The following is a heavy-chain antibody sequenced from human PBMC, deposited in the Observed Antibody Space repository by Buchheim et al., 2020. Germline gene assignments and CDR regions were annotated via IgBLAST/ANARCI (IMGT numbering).Heavy chain of an antibody. CDR3: AIIDTIVGFDY. CDR2: ISAYSGDT. J-gene: IGHJ4*02. D-gene: IGHD2-21*01. V-gene: IGHV1-18*01. CDR1: GYTFTTYG. Sequence: QVQLVQSGAEVKKPGASVKVSCKTSGYTFTTYGIDWVRQAPGQGLEWMGWISAYSGDTSYAQNLPGRVTMTTDTSTSTAYMELRSLRSDDTAMYYCAIIDTIVGFDYWGQGT.